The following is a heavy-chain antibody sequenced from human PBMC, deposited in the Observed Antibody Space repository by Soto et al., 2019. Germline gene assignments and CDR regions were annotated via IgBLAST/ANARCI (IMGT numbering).Heavy chain of an antibody. CDR1: GFTFSSYS. J-gene: IGHJ3*02. V-gene: IGHV3-21*01. CDR2: ISSSSSYI. CDR3: ARVKIVVEDAFDI. D-gene: IGHD3-22*01. Sequence: GGSLRLSCAASGFTFSSYSMNWVRQAPGKGLEWVSSISSSSSYIYYADSVKGRFTISRDNAKNSLYLQMNSLRAEDTAVYYCARVKIVVEDAFDIWGQGTLVTVSS.